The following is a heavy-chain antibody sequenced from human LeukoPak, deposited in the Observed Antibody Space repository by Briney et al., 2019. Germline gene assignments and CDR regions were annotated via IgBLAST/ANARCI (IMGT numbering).Heavy chain of an antibody. CDR2: INPSGGST. D-gene: IGHD3-3*01. V-gene: IGHV1-46*01. CDR1: GYTFTSYY. Sequence: ASVKVSCKASGYTFTSYYMHWVRQAPGQGLEWMGIINPSGGSTIYAQKFQGRVTMTEDTSTDTAYMELSSLRSEDTAVYYCATDSPIGEWSFWGRGTLVTVSS. J-gene: IGHJ4*02. CDR3: ATDSPIGEWSF.